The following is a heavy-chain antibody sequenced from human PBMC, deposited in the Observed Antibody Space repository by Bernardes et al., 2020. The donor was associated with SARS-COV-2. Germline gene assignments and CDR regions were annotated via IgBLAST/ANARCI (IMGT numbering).Heavy chain of an antibody. CDR3: ARTFCHYCSSTSWVLSLLEGGYYYYYGMDV. V-gene: IGHV3-7*01. CDR1: GFTFSSYW. D-gene: IGHD2-2*01. J-gene: IGHJ6*02. CDR2: IKQDGSEK. Sequence: GGSLRLSCAASGFTFSSYWMSWVRQAPGKGLEWVANIKQDGSEKYYVDSVKGRFTISRDNAKNSLYLQMNSLRAEDTAVYYCARTFCHYCSSTSWVLSLLEGGYYYYYGMDVWGQGTTVTVSS.